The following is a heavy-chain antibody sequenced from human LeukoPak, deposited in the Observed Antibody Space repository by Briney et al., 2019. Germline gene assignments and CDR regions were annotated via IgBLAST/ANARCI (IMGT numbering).Heavy chain of an antibody. Sequence: PGGSLRLSCTASGFTFGDYAMSWVRQAPGKGLEWVGFIRSKAYGGTTEYAASVKGRFTISRDDSKSIAYLQMNSLKTEDTAVYYCTRVRYYDSSGSDYWGQGTLVTVSS. D-gene: IGHD3-22*01. V-gene: IGHV3-49*04. CDR2: IRSKAYGGTT. CDR1: GFTFGDYA. CDR3: TRVRYYDSSGSDY. J-gene: IGHJ4*02.